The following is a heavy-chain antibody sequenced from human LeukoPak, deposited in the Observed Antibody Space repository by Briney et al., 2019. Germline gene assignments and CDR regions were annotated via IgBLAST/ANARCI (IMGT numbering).Heavy chain of an antibody. D-gene: IGHD3-10*01. CDR3: ARGNWFGELFCAFDI. Sequence: GGSLRLSCAASGFIFSDYVMNWLRQAPGRGLEWVAYIRYDGSHKYYIDSVKGRFTISRDNSKNTLYLQMSSLRAEDTAVYYCARGNWFGELFCAFDIWGQGTMVTVSS. CDR1: GFIFSDYV. CDR2: IRYDGSHK. V-gene: IGHV3-30*02. J-gene: IGHJ3*02.